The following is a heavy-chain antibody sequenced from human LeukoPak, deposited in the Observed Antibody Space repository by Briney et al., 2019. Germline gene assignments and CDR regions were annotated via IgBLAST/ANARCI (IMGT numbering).Heavy chain of an antibody. CDR3: TTEGYCSGGSCYSFDN. CDR1: GLTFSKAW. Sequence: GGSLRLSCVASGLTFSKAWMTWVRQVPGKGLEWGAGIQSKIDGGTTDYAAPMKGRVTISRDDSKNTLSLQMNSLKTEDTAMYYCTTEGYCSGGSCYSFDNWGQGTLVTVSS. D-gene: IGHD2-15*01. J-gene: IGHJ4*02. CDR2: IQSKIDGGTT. V-gene: IGHV3-15*01.